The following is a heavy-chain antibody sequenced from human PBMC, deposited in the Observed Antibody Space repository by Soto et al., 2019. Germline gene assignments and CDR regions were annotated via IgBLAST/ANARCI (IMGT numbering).Heavy chain of an antibody. CDR2: ISGSGGST. D-gene: IGHD1-7*01. J-gene: IGHJ4*02. V-gene: IGHV3-23*01. CDR1: GFTFRSYA. Sequence: EVQLLESGGGLVQPGGSLRLSCAASGFTFRSYAMSWVRQAPGKGLEWVSAISGSGGSTYYADSVKGRFTISRDNSKNTLYLQMNSLRAEDTAVYYCASTGVTGTTINYFDYWGQGTLVTVSS. CDR3: ASTGVTGTTINYFDY.